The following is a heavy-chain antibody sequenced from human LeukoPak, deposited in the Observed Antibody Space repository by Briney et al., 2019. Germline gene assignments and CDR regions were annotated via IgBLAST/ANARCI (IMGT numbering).Heavy chain of an antibody. CDR2: IYYSGNT. D-gene: IGHD6-13*01. J-gene: IGHJ5*02. Sequence: SETLSLTCTVSGGFISSSSYYWGWIRQPPGKGLEWIGSIYYSGNTYYNPSLKSRVTVSVDTSKNQFSLKLNSVTAADTAVYYCARLPSSSWLNWFDPWGQGTLVTVSS. CDR3: ARLPSSSWLNWFDP. V-gene: IGHV4-39*01. CDR1: GGFISSSSYY.